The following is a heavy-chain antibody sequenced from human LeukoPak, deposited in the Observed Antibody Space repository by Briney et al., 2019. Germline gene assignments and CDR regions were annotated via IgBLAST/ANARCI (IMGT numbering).Heavy chain of an antibody. CDR3: ARGGGVLEWTLSWSSSFDV. D-gene: IGHD3-3*01. CDR2: IYPGGSDT. Sequence: GESLKISCKASGYRFTTITTYWLAWVRQMPGKGLEWMGIIYPGGSDTRYSPSFEGQVTISVDKSINTAYLQWNSLKASDTATYYCARGGGVLEWTLSWSSSFDVWGQGTMVTV. J-gene: IGHJ3*01. V-gene: IGHV5-51*01. CDR1: GYRFTTITTYW.